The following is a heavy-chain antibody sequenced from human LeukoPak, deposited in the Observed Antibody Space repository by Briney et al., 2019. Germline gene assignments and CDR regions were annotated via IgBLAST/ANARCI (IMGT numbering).Heavy chain of an antibody. J-gene: IGHJ6*04. V-gene: IGHV3-23*01. Sequence: GGTLRLSCAASGFTFSSYGMSWVRQAPGKGLDWVSAISGSGGSTYYADSVKGRFTISRDNAKNSLYLQMNSLRAEDTAVYYCAELGITMIGGVWGKGTTVTISS. D-gene: IGHD3-10*02. CDR1: GFTFSSYG. CDR2: ISGSGGST. CDR3: AELGITMIGGV.